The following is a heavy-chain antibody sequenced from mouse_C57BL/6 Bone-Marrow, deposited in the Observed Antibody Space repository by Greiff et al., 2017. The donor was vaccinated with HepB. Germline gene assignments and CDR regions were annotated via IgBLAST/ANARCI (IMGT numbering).Heavy chain of an antibody. CDR1: GYTFTSYW. D-gene: IGHD2-1*01. V-gene: IGHV1-69*01. CDR3: ARYYGTYFDY. Sequence: QVHVKQPGAELVMPGASVKLSCKASGYTFTSYWMHWVKQRPGQGLEWIGEIDPSDSYTNYNQKFKGKSTLTVDKSSSTAYMQLSSLTSEDSAVYYCARYYGTYFDYWGQGTTLTVSS. CDR2: IDPSDSYT. J-gene: IGHJ2*01.